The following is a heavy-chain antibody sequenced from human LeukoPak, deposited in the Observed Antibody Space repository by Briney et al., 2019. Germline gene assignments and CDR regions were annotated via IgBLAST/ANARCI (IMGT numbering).Heavy chain of an antibody. CDR2: IIPRLSTS. CDR1: GGTFSTYG. CDR3: ARDPHSGYDRLFDAFDI. D-gene: IGHD5-12*01. V-gene: IGHV1-69*11. J-gene: IGHJ3*02. Sequence: SVKVSCKASGGTFSTYGISWVRQAPGQGLEWMGRIIPRLSTSNYAQKFQGRVTITTGESTSTAYMELSSLRSEDTAVYYCARDPHSGYDRLFDAFDIWGQGTMVTVSS.